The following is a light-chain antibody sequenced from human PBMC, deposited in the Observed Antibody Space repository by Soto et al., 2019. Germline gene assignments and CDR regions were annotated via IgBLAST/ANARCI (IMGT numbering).Light chain of an antibody. CDR2: EVR. CDR3: SSHTTRNTRV. J-gene: IGLJ1*01. Sequence: QSVLTQPASVSGSPGQSITISCTGTSSDVGAYDFVSWYQQHPDKAPKLMIYEVRGRPSGVSNRFPGSKSFNTATLTISGLQAEDEADYYCSSHTTRNTRVFGTGTKVTVL. CDR1: SSDVGAYDF. V-gene: IGLV2-14*03.